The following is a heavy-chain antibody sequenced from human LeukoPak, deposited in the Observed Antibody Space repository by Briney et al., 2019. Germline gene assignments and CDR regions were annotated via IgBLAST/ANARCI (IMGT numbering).Heavy chain of an antibody. J-gene: IGHJ4*02. V-gene: IGHV3-11*01. Sequence: PGGSLRLSCAASGFTFSDYYMSWIRQAPGKGLEWVSYITNSGSPLYYADSVNGRFTISRDNAKNSLYLQMNSLRAEDTAVYYCAGRYCTSASCPLIDYWGQGTLVTVSS. CDR2: ITNSGSPL. CDR1: GFTFSDYY. D-gene: IGHD2-2*01. CDR3: AGRYCTSASCPLIDY.